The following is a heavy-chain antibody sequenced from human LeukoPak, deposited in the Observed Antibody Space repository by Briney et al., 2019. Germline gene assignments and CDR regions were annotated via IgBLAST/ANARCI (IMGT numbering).Heavy chain of an antibody. CDR3: ARDQRVDGSGTPPSVFVDI. CDR2: INPNSGGT. CDR1: GYTFTGYY. D-gene: IGHD3-10*01. Sequence: ASVKVSCKASGYTFTGYYMHWVRQAPGQGLEWMGWINPNSGGTNYAQKFQGRVTMTRDTSISTAYMELSRLRSDDTAVYYCARDQRVDGSGTPPSVFVDIWGQGTMVTVSS. V-gene: IGHV1-2*02. J-gene: IGHJ3*02.